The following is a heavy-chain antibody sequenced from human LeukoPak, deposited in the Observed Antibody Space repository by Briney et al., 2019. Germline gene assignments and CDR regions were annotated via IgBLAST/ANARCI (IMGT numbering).Heavy chain of an antibody. J-gene: IGHJ4*02. V-gene: IGHV3-64D*06. D-gene: IGHD3-10*01. CDR2: ISSNGGST. CDR3: VKDLVGSMVRGVIITSPFDY. CDR1: GFTFSSYA. Sequence: GGSLRLSCSASGFTFSSYAMHWVRQAPGKGLEYVSAISSNGGSTYYADSVKGRFTISRDNSKNTLYLQMSSLRTEDTAVYYCVKDLVGSMVRGVIITSPFDYWGQGTLVTVSS.